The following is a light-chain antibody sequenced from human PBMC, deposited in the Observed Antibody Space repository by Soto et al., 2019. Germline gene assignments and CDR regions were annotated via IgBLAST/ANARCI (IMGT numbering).Light chain of an antibody. V-gene: IGKV1-5*01. J-gene: IGKJ1*01. CDR2: GAS. Sequence: DIQMTQSPSSLSASVGDRFTIACRASQSISIYLHWYQQKPGKAPKLLIYGASSLQSGVPSRFSGSGSGTESTLTISSLQPDDFATYYCQHYNSYSEAFGQGTKVDI. CDR1: QSISIY. CDR3: QHYNSYSEA.